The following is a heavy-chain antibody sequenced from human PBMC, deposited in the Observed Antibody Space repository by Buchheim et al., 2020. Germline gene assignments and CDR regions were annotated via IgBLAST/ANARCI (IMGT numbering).Heavy chain of an antibody. CDR2: ISSSSSYT. CDR3: ARETHYYYDSSGYYLSWFDP. CDR1: GFTFSDYY. V-gene: IGHV3-11*06. J-gene: IGHJ5*02. Sequence: QVQLVESGGGLVKPGGSLRLSCAASGFTFSDYYMSWIRQAPGKGLEWVSYISSSSSYTNYADSVKGRFTISRDNAKNSLYLQMNSLIAEDTAVYDCARETHYYYDSSGYYLSWFDPWGQGTL. D-gene: IGHD3-22*01.